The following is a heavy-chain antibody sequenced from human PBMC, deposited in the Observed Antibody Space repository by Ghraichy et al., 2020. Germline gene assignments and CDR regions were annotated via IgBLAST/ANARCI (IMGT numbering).Heavy chain of an antibody. CDR1: GFTFSSFA. J-gene: IGHJ4*02. V-gene: IGHV3-23*01. CDR3: ASAPRAAAGPPFDY. D-gene: IGHD6-13*01. Sequence: LSLTCAASGFTFSSFAMSWVRQAPGKGLEWVSGITNSGGSTYYTDSVKGRFTISRDNTRNTLFLQMNSLRVEDTALYYCASAPRAAAGPPFDYWGQGTLVTVSS. CDR2: ITNSGGST.